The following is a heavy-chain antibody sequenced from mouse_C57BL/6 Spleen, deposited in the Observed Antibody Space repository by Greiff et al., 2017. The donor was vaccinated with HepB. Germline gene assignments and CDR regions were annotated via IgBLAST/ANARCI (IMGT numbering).Heavy chain of an antibody. J-gene: IGHJ4*01. V-gene: IGHV1-69*01. CDR1: GYTFTSYW. Sequence: QVQLQQSGAELVMPGASVKLSCKASGYTFTSYWMHWVKQRPGQGLELIGEIDPSDSYTNYNQKFKGKSTLTVDKSSSTAYMQLSSLTSEDSAVYYCARSYGYDYYAMDYWGQGTSVTVSS. CDR2: IDPSDSYT. D-gene: IGHD2-2*01. CDR3: ARSYGYDYYAMDY.